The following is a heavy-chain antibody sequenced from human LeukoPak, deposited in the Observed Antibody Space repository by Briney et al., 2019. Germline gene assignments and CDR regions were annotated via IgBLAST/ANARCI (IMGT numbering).Heavy chain of an antibody. CDR1: GFTVSNNY. V-gene: IGHV3-23*01. J-gene: IGHJ3*02. Sequence: GGSLRLSCAASGFTVSNNYMNWVRQAPGKGLEWVSEISDSGGSTSYADSVKGRFTISRDNSKNTLYLQMNSLRAEDTASYYCAKSLAYSSIYRAFDIWGQGTMVTVSS. CDR2: ISDSGGST. D-gene: IGHD2-2*01. CDR3: AKSLAYSSIYRAFDI.